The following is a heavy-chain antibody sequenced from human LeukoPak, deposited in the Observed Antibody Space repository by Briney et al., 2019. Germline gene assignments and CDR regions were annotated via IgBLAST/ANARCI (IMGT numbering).Heavy chain of an antibody. J-gene: IGHJ4*02. V-gene: IGHV3-23*01. CDR3: ARWRWQQSEFDH. CDR1: GFTFSTYA. D-gene: IGHD5-24*01. CDR2: ISGSGTRT. Sequence: GGSLRLSCVGSGFTFSTYAMSWVRQAPGKGLEWVSAISGSGTRTSVKGRFTVSRDNSKNTLYPQMNSLRVEDTAVYYCARWRWQQSEFDHWGQGTLVTVSS.